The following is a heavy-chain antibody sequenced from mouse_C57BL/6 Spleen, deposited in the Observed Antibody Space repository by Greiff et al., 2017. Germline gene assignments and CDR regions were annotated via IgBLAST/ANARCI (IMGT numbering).Heavy chain of an antibody. CDR2: INPSNGGT. D-gene: IGHD2-12*01. CDR3: ARGGSYYSWGYFDV. J-gene: IGHJ1*03. Sequence: QVQLQQPGAELVKPGASVKVSCKASGYTFTSYWMHWVKQRPGQGLEWIGNINPSNGGTNYNEKFKSKATLTVDKSSSTAYMQLSSLTSVDSAVYYCARGGSYYSWGYFDVWGTGTTVTVSS. CDR1: GYTFTSYW. V-gene: IGHV1-53*01.